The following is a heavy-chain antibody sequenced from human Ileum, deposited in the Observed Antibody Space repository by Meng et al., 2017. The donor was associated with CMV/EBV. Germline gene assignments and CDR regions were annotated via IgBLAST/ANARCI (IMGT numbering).Heavy chain of an antibody. D-gene: IGHD3-10*01. J-gene: IGHJ4*02. CDR1: GGSISSGDYY. V-gene: IGHV4-30-4*08. CDR3: ARERRYYGSGSYYTAH. CDR2: IYYSGST. Sequence: VQRPGSGPGLVKPSQPLSLTCTVSGGSISSGDYYWSWIRQPPGKGLEWIGYIYYSGSTYYNPSLKSRVTISVDTSKNQFSLKLSPVTAADTAVYYCARERRYYGSGSYYTAHWGQGTLVTVSS.